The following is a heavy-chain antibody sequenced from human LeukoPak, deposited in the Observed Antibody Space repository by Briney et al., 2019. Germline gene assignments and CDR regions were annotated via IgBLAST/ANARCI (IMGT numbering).Heavy chain of an antibody. CDR1: GYTFTSYD. J-gene: IGHJ3*02. D-gene: IGHD3-22*01. Sequence: ASVKVSCKASGYTFTSYDINWVRQATGQGLEWMGWTNPNSGGTNYAQKFQGRVTMTRDTSISTAYMELSRLRSDDTAVYYCARDPTRITMIVGGAFDIWGQGTMVTVSS. V-gene: IGHV1-2*02. CDR3: ARDPTRITMIVGGAFDI. CDR2: TNPNSGGT.